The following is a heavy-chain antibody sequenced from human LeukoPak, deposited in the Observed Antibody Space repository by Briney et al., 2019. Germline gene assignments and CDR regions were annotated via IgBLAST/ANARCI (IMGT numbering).Heavy chain of an antibody. J-gene: IGHJ6*02. CDR2: IKQDGSEK. CDR3: ARGLEALEWTTDYYYYGMDV. Sequence: GGSLRLSCSVSGFTFSSYWMSWVRQAPGKGLEWVGNIKQDGSEKNYVDSVKGRFTISRDNAKNSLYLQMNSLRAEDTAVYYCARGLEALEWTTDYYYYGMDVWGQGTTVTVSS. CDR1: GFTFSSYW. V-gene: IGHV3-7*01. D-gene: IGHD3-3*01.